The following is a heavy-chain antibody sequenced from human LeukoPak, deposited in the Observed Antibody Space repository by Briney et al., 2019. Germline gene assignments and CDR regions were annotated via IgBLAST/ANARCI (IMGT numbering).Heavy chain of an antibody. CDR1: GYTVSSNY. Sequence: GGSLRLSCAASGYTVSSNYMSWVRQAPGKGLEWVSVIYSGGSTYYADSVKGRFTISRDNSKNTLYLQMNSLRAEDTAVYYCARDSSGYSFDYWGQGTQVTVSS. D-gene: IGHD3-22*01. J-gene: IGHJ4*02. V-gene: IGHV3-53*01. CDR3: ARDSSGYSFDY. CDR2: IYSGGST.